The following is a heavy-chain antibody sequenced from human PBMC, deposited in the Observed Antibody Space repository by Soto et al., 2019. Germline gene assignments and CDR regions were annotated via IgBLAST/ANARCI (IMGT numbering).Heavy chain of an antibody. CDR1: GFTFSSYA. V-gene: IGHV3-30-3*01. D-gene: IGHD3-16*01. CDR3: ARDGGAY. J-gene: IGHJ4*02. Sequence: QVPLVESGGGVVQPGRSLRLSCAASGFTFSSYAMHWVRRAPGKGLEWMAVMSYDGSNKYYADSVKGRFTISRDNSKNPLYLQMNSLRPEDTALYYCARDGGAYWGQGTLVIVSS. CDR2: MSYDGSNK.